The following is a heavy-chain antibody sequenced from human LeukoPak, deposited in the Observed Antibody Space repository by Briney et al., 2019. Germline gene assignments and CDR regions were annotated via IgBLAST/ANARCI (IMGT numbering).Heavy chain of an antibody. J-gene: IGHJ4*02. CDR3: ARIGYSSSSLDY. D-gene: IGHD6-6*01. CDR1: GFTFSNYW. Sequence: GGSLRLSCAASGFTFSNYWIHWVRQAPGKGLEWVANIKEDGSIKYYVDSLKGRFSISRDNGKNSVYLQMNALGAEDTAVYYCARIGYSSSSLDYWGQGTLVTVSS. CDR2: IKEDGSIK. V-gene: IGHV3-7*03.